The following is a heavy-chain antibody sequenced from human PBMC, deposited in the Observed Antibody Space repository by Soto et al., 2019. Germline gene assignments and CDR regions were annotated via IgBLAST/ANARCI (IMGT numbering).Heavy chain of an antibody. CDR1: GLTLDKYT. J-gene: IGHJ4*02. D-gene: IGHD3-9*01. Sequence: GGSLRLSCAAFGLTLDKYTMVWVRQAPGKGLEWVAESFSSGGTQYADSVKGRFTISRDNSRNMVFLQMNGLRVEDTALYYCARDREPDGIWTFDSWGQGALVTVSS. CDR3: ARDREPDGIWTFDS. CDR2: SFSSGGT. V-gene: IGHV3-53*01.